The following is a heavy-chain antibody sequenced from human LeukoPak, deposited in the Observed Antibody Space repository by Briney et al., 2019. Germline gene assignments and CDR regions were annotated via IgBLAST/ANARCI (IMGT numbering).Heavy chain of an antibody. CDR3: AKVGVYDFWSGYLTDVGDY. CDR2: IYSGGST. Sequence: GGSLRLSCAASGFTVSSNYMSWVRQAPGKGLEWVSVIYSGGSTYYADSVKGRFTISRDNAKNSLYLQMNSLRAEDTAVYYCAKVGVYDFWSGYLTDVGDYWGQGTLVTVSS. J-gene: IGHJ4*02. CDR1: GFTVSSNY. V-gene: IGHV3-53*01. D-gene: IGHD3-3*01.